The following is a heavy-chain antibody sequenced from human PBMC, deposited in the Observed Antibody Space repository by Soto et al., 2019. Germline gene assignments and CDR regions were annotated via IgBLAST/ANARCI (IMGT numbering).Heavy chain of an antibody. CDR1: GGSISSGGYY. J-gene: IGHJ6*02. Sequence: SETLSLTCTVSGGSISSGGYYWSWIRQHPGKGLEWIGYIYYSGSTYYNPSLKSRVTISVDTSKNQFSLKLSSVTAADTAVYYCARDGATMVRGGNGMDVWGQGTTVTSP. CDR3: ARDGATMVRGGNGMDV. D-gene: IGHD3-10*01. V-gene: IGHV4-31*03. CDR2: IYYSGST.